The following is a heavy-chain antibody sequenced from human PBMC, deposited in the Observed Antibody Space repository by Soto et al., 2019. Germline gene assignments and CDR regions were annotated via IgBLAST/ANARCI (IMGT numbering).Heavy chain of an antibody. CDR1: GGSISSGGYY. D-gene: IGHD6-19*01. J-gene: IGHJ4*02. Sequence: QVQLQESGPGLVKPSQTLSLTCTVSGGSISSGGYYWSWIRQHPGKGLEWIGYIYYSGSTYYNPSLKSRVXXSXDXXKNQFSLKLSSVTAADTAVYYCARDRVAGTRIFDYWGQGTLVTVSS. CDR3: ARDRVAGTRIFDY. V-gene: IGHV4-31*03. CDR2: IYYSGST.